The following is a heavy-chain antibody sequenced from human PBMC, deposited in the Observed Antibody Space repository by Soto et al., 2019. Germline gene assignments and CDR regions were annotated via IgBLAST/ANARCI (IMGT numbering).Heavy chain of an antibody. CDR1: GFTFSSYA. J-gene: IGHJ5*02. Sequence: PGGSLRLSCAASGFTFSSYAMTWVRQAPGKGLEWVSGISGSGATTSYADSVKGRFTVSRDNSKNTLYLQMNGLRVEDTAVYHCAKLRYFDWSAYNWFEEWGQGTQVTVSS. CDR3: AKLRYFDWSAYNWFEE. CDR2: ISGSGATT. V-gene: IGHV3-23*01. D-gene: IGHD3-9*01.